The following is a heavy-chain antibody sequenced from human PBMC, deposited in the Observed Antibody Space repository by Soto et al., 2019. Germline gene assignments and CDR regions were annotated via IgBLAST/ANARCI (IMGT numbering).Heavy chain of an antibody. V-gene: IGHV4-30-2*01. D-gene: IGHD3-22*01. CDR2: IYYGGST. CDR3: ARVRREYDNSGPVDY. J-gene: IGHJ4*02. CDR1: GGSMSSGDYS. Sequence: SETLSLTCDVSGGSMSSGDYSWNWIRQPPGKGLEWIGYIYYGGSTYNNPSLQNRVTMSLDRSRHQLSLKLNSVTAADTAVYYCARVRREYDNSGPVDYWGQGTLVTVSS.